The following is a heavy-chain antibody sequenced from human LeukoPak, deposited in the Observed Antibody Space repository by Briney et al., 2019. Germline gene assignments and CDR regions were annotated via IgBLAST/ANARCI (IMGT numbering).Heavy chain of an antibody. CDR3: AEYNWNLRYFDY. J-gene: IGHJ4*02. D-gene: IGHD1-1*01. V-gene: IGHV4-39*01. CDR2: IYYSGST. Sequence: SETLSLTCTVYGGSISSSSYYWGWIRQPPGKGLEWIGSIYYSGSTYYNPSLKSRVTISVDTSKNQLSLKLSSVTAADTAVYYCAEYNWNLRYFDYWGQGTLVTVSS. CDR1: GGSISSSSYY.